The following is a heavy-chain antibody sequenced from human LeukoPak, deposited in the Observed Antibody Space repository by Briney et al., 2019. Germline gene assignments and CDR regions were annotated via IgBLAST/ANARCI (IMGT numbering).Heavy chain of an antibody. CDR1: GGSISSRNW. J-gene: IGHJ4*02. CDR3: ARVSPGSYYSEFDY. Sequence: SETLSLTCAVSGGSISSRNWWSWVRQPPGKGLEWIGEIYHSGSTNYNPSLKSRVTISVDKSKNQFSLKLSSVTAADTAVYYCARVSPGSYYSEFDYWGQGTLLTVSS. V-gene: IGHV4-4*02. CDR2: IYHSGST. D-gene: IGHD3-10*01.